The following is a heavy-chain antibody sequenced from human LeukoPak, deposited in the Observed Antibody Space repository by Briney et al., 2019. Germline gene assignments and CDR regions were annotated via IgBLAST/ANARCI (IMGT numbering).Heavy chain of an antibody. D-gene: IGHD1-26*01. V-gene: IGHV3-48*03. J-gene: IGHJ4*02. CDR3: ARDPSGSYYSTFDY. CDR1: GFTFSDYA. Sequence: GGSLRLSCAASGFTFSDYAMNWVRQAPGKGLEWVSYISRSGSSIYYADSVRGRFTISRDNTKNSLYLQMNSLRAEDTAVYYCARDPSGSYYSTFDYWGQGTLVTVSS. CDR2: ISRSGSSI.